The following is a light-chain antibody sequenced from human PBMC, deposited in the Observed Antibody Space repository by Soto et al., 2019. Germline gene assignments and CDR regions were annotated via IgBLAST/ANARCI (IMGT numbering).Light chain of an antibody. V-gene: IGKV3D-15*01. J-gene: IGKJ2*01. Sequence: EIVMTQSPATLSVSPGERATLSCRASQSISNYLAWYQQKPGQAPRLLIYDASNRATGIPARFSGSGSGTEFTLTISGLQSEDVSIYFCQHYNFWPHSFGQGTKVDIK. CDR3: QHYNFWPHS. CDR2: DAS. CDR1: QSISNY.